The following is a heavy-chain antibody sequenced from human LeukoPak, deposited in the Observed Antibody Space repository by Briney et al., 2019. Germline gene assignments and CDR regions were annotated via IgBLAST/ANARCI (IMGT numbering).Heavy chain of an antibody. CDR2: IIPIFGTA. D-gene: IGHD2-15*01. CDR3: ARSRGSCYSCGDY. J-gene: IGHJ4*02. V-gene: IGHV1-69*13. CDR1: GGTFSRYA. Sequence: RASVKVSCKASGGTFSRYAINWVRQAPGQGLEWMGGIIPIFGTANYAPKFQGRVTITADESTSTAYMELSSLRSEDTAVYYCARSRGSCYSCGDYWGQGTLVTVSS.